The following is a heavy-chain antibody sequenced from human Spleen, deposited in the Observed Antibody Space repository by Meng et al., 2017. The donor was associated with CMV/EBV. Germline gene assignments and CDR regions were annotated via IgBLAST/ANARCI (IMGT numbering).Heavy chain of an antibody. CDR3: ARGRGVLNNWFDP. V-gene: IGHV4-59*01. J-gene: IGHJ5*02. Sequence: GSLRLSCTVSGDSMSNYFWTWIRQAPGKGLEWIGYIHYSGTTSHNPSLKSRLTISVDTSKNQFSLKLSSVTAADTAVYYCARGRGVLNNWFDPWGQGTLVTVSS. D-gene: IGHD1-26*01. CDR2: IHYSGTT. CDR1: GDSMSNYF.